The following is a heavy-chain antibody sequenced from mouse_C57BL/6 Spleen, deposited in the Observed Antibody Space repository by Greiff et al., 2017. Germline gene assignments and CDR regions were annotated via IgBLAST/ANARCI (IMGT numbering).Heavy chain of an antibody. V-gene: IGHV1-82*01. CDR3: ARGVGGSTTVPQGAY. J-gene: IGHJ3*01. D-gene: IGHD1-1*01. CDR1: GYALSSSW. CDR2: IYPGDGDT. Sequence: QVQLQQSGPELVKPGASVKISCKASGYALSSSWMNWVKQRHGKGLEWIGRIYPGDGDTNYNGKFKGKATLTADKSSSTAYMQLSSLPSEDSAVYICARGVGGSTTVPQGAYWGQGTLDTVSA.